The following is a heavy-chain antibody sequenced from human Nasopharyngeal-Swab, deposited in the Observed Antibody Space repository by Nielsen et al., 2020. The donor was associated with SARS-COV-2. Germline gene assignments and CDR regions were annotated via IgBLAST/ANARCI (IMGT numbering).Heavy chain of an antibody. V-gene: IGHV4-39*07. CDR3: VRDRWEFIDY. Sequence: SETLSLTCTVSGGSIDSSSYYWGWIRQPPGKGPQWIGSIYYSESTYYNPSLKTRVTMSIATSNNQFSLKMISLTAADTAVYYCVRDRWEFIDYWGQGILVTVSS. D-gene: IGHD3-10*01. CDR1: GGSIDSSSYY. CDR2: IYYSEST. J-gene: IGHJ4*02.